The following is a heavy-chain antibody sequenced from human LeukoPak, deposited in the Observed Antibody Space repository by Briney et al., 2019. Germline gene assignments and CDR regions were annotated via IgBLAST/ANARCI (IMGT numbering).Heavy chain of an antibody. CDR2: IGSSGSTI. D-gene: IGHD3-22*01. V-gene: IGHV3-11*04. CDR1: GFTFSDHY. CDR3: AKSNSYDSSGYSFDY. J-gene: IGHJ4*02. Sequence: GGSVRLSCAASGFTFSDHYMSWIRQAPGKGLEWVSYIGSSGSTIYYADSVKGRFTISRDNSKNTLYLQMNSLRAEDTAVYYCAKSNSYDSSGYSFDYWGQGTLVTVSS.